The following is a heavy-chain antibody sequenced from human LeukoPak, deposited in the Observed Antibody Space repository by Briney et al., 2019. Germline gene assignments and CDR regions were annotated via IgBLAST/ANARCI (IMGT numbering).Heavy chain of an antibody. CDR2: INWSGGST. D-gene: IGHD2-2*01. V-gene: IGHV3-20*04. Sequence: GGSLRLSCTASGFAFYEHGMSWVRHVPGKGLEWVSGINWSGGSTGYADPLRGRFTISRDNAKNSLYLQMDSLRAEDTALYYCARAPITSPFYFDYWGQGTLVTVSS. CDR1: GFAFYEHG. J-gene: IGHJ4*02. CDR3: ARAPITSPFYFDY.